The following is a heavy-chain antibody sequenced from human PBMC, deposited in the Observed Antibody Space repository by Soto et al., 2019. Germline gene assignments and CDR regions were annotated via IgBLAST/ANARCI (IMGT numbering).Heavy chain of an antibody. CDR1: GDSISSNNNY. D-gene: IGHD2-15*01. J-gene: IGHJ6*02. Sequence: SETLSLTCTVSGDSISSNNNYWSWIRQPPGEGLEWIGFISYSGTTSYSPSLKSRVAISLDTSKNQFSLSLSSVTAADTAVYYCARDRRSYPLSGMDVWGQGTTVTVSS. CDR3: ARDRRSYPLSGMDV. CDR2: ISYSGTT. V-gene: IGHV4-30-4*01.